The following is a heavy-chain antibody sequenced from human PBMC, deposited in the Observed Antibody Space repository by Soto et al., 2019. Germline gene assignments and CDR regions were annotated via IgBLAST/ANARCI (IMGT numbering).Heavy chain of an antibody. D-gene: IGHD3-16*01. Sequence: VQLVESGGGVVQPGTSLRVSCVGSGFTFRSYVIHWVRQAPGKGLEWVALTSYDGSDKYYGDSVRGRFTISRDNSRNTVDLQMDSLRLVDTALYYCARWGTTGGLDVWGQGTLVSVSS. CDR2: TSYDGSDK. J-gene: IGHJ1*01. CDR1: GFTFRSYV. CDR3: ARWGTTGGLDV. V-gene: IGHV3-30*19.